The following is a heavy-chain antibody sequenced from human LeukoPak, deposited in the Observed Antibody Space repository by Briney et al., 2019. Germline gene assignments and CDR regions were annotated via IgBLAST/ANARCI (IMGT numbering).Heavy chain of an antibody. CDR2: IKQDGSEK. CDR1: GFTFNTYT. D-gene: IGHD3-3*01. J-gene: IGHJ5*02. CDR3: AGGPGFLIYS. Sequence: GGSLRLSCAASGFTFNTYTMNWVRQAPGKGLEWIANIKQDGSEKYYVDSVKGRLTISRDDAKNLLYLQMDNLRAEDAAVYYCAGGPGFLIYSWGQGTLVTVSS. V-gene: IGHV3-7*01.